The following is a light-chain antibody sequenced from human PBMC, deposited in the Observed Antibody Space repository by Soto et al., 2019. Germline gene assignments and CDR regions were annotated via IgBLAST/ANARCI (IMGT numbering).Light chain of an antibody. V-gene: IGLV1-47*01. Sequence: QLVLTQPPSASGTPGQRVTISCSGSSSNIGSNYVYWYQQLPGTAPKLLIHRNNQRPSGVPDRVSGSKSGTSASLAISGLRSEDEADYYCATWDDSLSGTVFGGGTQLTVL. CDR2: RNN. J-gene: IGLJ7*01. CDR1: SSNIGSNY. CDR3: ATWDDSLSGTV.